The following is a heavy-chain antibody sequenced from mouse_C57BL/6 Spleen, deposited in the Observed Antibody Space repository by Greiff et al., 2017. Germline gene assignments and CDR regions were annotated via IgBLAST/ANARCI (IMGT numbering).Heavy chain of an antibody. CDR1: GYAFSSSW. V-gene: IGHV1-82*01. J-gene: IGHJ4*01. CDR3: ARFLYGSYAMDY. Sequence: QVQLKESGPELVKPGASVKISCKASGYAFSSSWMNWVKQRPGKGLEWIGRSYPGDGDTNYNGKVKGKATLTADKSSSTAYMQLSSLTSEDSAVYFCARFLYGSYAMDYWGQGTSVTVSS. D-gene: IGHD1-1*02. CDR2: SYPGDGDT.